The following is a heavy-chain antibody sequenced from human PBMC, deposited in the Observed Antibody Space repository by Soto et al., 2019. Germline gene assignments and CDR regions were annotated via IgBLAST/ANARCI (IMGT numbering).Heavy chain of an antibody. Sequence: ASVKVSCKASGYTFTRYGISWVRQAPGQGLEWMGWISGYNGDTNYAQRYQGRVTMTTDTSTSTAYMELRSLRSDDTAVYYCARAPQTVAGAGIWYWGQGTLVTVSS. CDR2: ISGYNGDT. V-gene: IGHV1-18*01. CDR3: ARAPQTVAGAGIWY. J-gene: IGHJ4*02. D-gene: IGHD6-13*01. CDR1: GYTFTRYG.